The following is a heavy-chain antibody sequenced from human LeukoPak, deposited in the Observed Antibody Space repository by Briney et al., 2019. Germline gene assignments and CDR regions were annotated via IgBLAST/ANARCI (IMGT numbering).Heavy chain of an antibody. J-gene: IGHJ4*02. CDR2: IYYTGST. Sequence: SETLSLTCTVSGGSISSYYWSWIRQPPGMGLEWIGYIYYTGSTNYNPPLKSRVTISVDTSKNQFSLKLTSVTAADTAVYYCARGEIAAAGPFDYWGQGTLVTVSS. CDR3: ARGEIAAAGPFDY. V-gene: IGHV4-59*01. D-gene: IGHD6-13*01. CDR1: GGSISSYY.